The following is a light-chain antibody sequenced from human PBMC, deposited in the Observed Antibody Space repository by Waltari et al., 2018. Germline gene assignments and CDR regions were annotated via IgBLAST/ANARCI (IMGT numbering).Light chain of an antibody. V-gene: IGLV3-25*03. Sequence: YDLAQPFSVSVSPGQTATITCSGDVLAEKYVRWFQQRPGQAPVALIYKDTKRASGIPERFSGSSSGRTVTLTINEVQAEDESDYYCQSADSSGSNVVFGGGTRLTVL. CDR3: QSADSSGSNVV. J-gene: IGLJ2*01. CDR2: KDT. CDR1: VLAEKY.